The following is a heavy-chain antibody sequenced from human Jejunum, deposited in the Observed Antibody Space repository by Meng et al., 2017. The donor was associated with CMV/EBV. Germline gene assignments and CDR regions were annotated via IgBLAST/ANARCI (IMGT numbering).Heavy chain of an antibody. D-gene: IGHD3-22*01. CDR1: GFTFSIYA. J-gene: IGHJ4*02. V-gene: IGHV3-33*01. CDR2: LWYDGSRK. CDR3: ARDNDGSSHYSQFDY. Sequence: SGFTFSIYAVHWVGQAPGKGLEWVAVLWYDGSRKYFADSVQGRFSISRDDSKNTVYLQMNSLRAEDTAVYYCARDNDGSSHYSQFDYWGQGTLVTVSS.